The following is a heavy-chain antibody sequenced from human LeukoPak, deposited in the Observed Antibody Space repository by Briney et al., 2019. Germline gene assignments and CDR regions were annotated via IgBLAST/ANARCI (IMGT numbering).Heavy chain of an antibody. CDR3: ARDTGSRWGSSSHGLDY. CDR1: GGSISSSSYY. CDR2: IYYSGST. D-gene: IGHD3-16*01. Sequence: SETLSLTCTVSGGSISSSSYYWGWIRQPLGKGLEWIGSIYYSGSTYYNPSLKSRVTISVDTSKNQFSLKLSSVTAADTAVYYCARDTGSRWGSSSHGLDYWGQGTLVTVSS. J-gene: IGHJ4*02. V-gene: IGHV4-39*07.